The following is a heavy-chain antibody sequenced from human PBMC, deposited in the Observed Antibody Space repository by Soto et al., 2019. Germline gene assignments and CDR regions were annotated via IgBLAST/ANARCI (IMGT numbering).Heavy chain of an antibody. CDR2: INPNSGGT. Sequence: QVQLVQSGAEVKKPGASVKVSCKASGYTFTGYYMHWVRQAPGQGLEWMGWINPNSGGTNYAQKFQGRVTMTRDTSISTAYMELSRLRSDDTAVYYCARQDGDYYGSGSFLGYWGQGTLVTVSS. J-gene: IGHJ4*02. D-gene: IGHD3-10*01. CDR1: GYTFTGYY. V-gene: IGHV1-2*02. CDR3: ARQDGDYYGSGSFLGY.